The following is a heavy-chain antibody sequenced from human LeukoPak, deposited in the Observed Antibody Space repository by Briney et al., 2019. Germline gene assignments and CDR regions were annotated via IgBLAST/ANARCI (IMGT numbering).Heavy chain of an antibody. J-gene: IGHJ4*02. CDR1: GFAFSGAS. CDR3: ARDGDGNFDY. Sequence: GGSLRLSCAASGFAFSGASMNWIRQAPGKGLEWVAYISYSSYTIHYADSVQGRFTISRDNAKNSLYLQMNSLRAEDTATYFCARDGDGNFDYWGQGTLVTVSS. V-gene: IGHV3-48*04. CDR2: ISYSSYTI.